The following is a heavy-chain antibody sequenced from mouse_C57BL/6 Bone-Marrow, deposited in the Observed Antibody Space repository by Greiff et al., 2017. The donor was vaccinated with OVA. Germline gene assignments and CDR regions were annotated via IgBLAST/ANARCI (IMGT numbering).Heavy chain of an antibody. Sequence: EVQLQQSGPVLVKPGASVKMSCKASGYTFTDYYMNWVKQSHGKSLEWIGVINPYNGGTSYNQKFKGKATLTVDKSSSTAYMELNSLTSEDSAVYYSASHIYYCGSSSGYYAMDYWGQGTSVTVSS. J-gene: IGHJ4*01. CDR2: INPYNGGT. CDR1: GYTFTDYY. CDR3: ASHIYYCGSSSGYYAMDY. V-gene: IGHV1-19*01. D-gene: IGHD1-1*01.